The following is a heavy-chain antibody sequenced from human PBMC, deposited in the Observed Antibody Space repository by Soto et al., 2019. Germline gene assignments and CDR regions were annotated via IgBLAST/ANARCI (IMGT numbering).Heavy chain of an antibody. D-gene: IGHD3-22*01. CDR3: ARAGRGMIVYDDYFDY. V-gene: IGHV4-59*01. CDR1: GGSISSYY. Sequence: SETLSLTCTVSGGSISSYYWSWIRQPPGKGLEWIGYIYYSGSTNYNPSLKSRVTISVDTSKNQFSLKLSPVTAADTAVYYCARAGRGMIVYDDYFDYWGQGTLVTVSS. CDR2: IYYSGST. J-gene: IGHJ4*02.